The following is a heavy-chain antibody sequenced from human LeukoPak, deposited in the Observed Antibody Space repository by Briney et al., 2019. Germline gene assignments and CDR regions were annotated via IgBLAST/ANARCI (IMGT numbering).Heavy chain of an antibody. CDR2: ISNNGGYT. CDR1: GFTFSSSA. J-gene: IGHJ1*01. CDR3: AKHPDVGSYYYFQH. D-gene: IGHD3-10*01. V-gene: IGHV3-23*01. Sequence: GGSLRLSCAASGFTFSSSAMSWVRQAPGKGLEWVSAISNNGGYTYYADSVQGRFTISRDNSKSTLCLQMNSLRAEDTAVYYCAKHPDVGSYYYFQHWGQGTLVTVSS.